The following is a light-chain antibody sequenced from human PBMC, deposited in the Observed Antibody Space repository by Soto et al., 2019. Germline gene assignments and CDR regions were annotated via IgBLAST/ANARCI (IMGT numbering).Light chain of an antibody. V-gene: IGKV1-39*01. CDR3: QQGYSTPLT. CDR1: QNIVTY. J-gene: IGKJ1*01. CDR2: AAS. Sequence: DIQMTQSPSSLSASLGDSVTITCRASQNIVTYLNWYQQKPGKAPKLLIYAASRLQGAVPSTFSGSGSGTEFTLTISSLQREDVATYFCQQGYSTPLTFGQGTKVEIK.